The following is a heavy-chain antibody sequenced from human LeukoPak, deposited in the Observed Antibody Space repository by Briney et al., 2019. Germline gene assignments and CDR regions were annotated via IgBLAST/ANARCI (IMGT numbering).Heavy chain of an antibody. Sequence: GGSLRLSCAASGFTFDDYAMHWVRQAPGKGLEWVSGISWNSGSIGYADSVKGRFTISRDNAKNSLYLQMNSLRAEDTAVYYCAKSAGAFDIWGQGTMVTVSS. D-gene: IGHD1-1*01. J-gene: IGHJ3*02. CDR2: ISWNSGSI. V-gene: IGHV3-9*01. CDR3: AKSAGAFDI. CDR1: GFTFDDYA.